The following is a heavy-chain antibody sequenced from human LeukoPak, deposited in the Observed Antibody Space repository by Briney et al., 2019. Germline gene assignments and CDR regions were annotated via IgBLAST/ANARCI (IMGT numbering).Heavy chain of an antibody. D-gene: IGHD3-10*01. CDR1: GDSISTSNSY. Sequence: SETLSLTCTVSGDSISTSNSYWGWIRQPPGKGLEWIGSIYYSGNTYYNASLKSRVTISVDTSKNQFSLKFTSVTAADTAVYYCARHPNLSLWFGELSFTLGLSAYYMDVWGKGTTVTISS. CDR3: ARHPNLSLWFGELSFTLGLSAYYMDV. J-gene: IGHJ6*03. CDR2: IYYSGNT. V-gene: IGHV4-39*01.